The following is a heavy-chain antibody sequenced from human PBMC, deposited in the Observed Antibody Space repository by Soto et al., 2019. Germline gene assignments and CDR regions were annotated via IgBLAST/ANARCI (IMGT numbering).Heavy chain of an antibody. Sequence: TLSLTCTVSGGSISNYYYIWIPPPPGKGLEWIGYIYYSGSTYYNPSLKSRVTISVDTSKNQFSLKLSSVTAADTAVYYCARAFDILTRYYFDYWGQGTLVTVSS. CDR1: GGSISNYY. CDR2: IYYSGST. CDR3: ARAFDILTRYYFDY. D-gene: IGHD3-9*01. J-gene: IGHJ4*02. V-gene: IGHV4-30-4*01.